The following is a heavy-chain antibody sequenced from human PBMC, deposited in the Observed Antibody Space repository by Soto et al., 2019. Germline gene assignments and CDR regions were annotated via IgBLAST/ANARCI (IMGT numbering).Heavy chain of an antibody. CDR3: ARGNRYGSSVTDYPDFFDS. J-gene: IGHJ4*02. CDR2: IYYSGST. CDR1: GGSISSISFH. V-gene: IGHV4-39*07. D-gene: IGHD3-22*01. Sequence: SDTLSLTCTVSGGSISSISFHWGWIRQPPGKGLEWIGSIYYSGSTYYSPSLKSRVTISVDTSKNQFSLKLNSVSAADTAVYYCARGNRYGSSVTDYPDFFDSWGRGTLVTVSS.